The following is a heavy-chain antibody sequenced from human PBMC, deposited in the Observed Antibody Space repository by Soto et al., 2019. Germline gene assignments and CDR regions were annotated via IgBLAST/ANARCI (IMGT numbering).Heavy chain of an antibody. CDR2: IIPIFGTA. Sequence: RQAPGQGLEWMGGIIPIFGTANYAQKFQGRVTITADESTSTAYMELSSLRSEDTAVYYCAKSVGATYRYYYGMDVWGQGTTVTVS. CDR3: AKSVGATYRYYYGMDV. J-gene: IGHJ6*02. V-gene: IGHV1-69*01. D-gene: IGHD1-26*01.